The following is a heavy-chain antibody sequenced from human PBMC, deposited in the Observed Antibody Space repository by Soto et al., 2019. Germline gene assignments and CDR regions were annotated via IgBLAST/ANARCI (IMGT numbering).Heavy chain of an antibody. CDR2: IRRKANGYAT. J-gene: IGHJ6*02. D-gene: IGHD1-1*01. CDR3: TRNLGTKYGFDV. Sequence: PGGSLRLSCAASGFPFSGSIIHWVRQASGKGLEWVGRIRRKANGYATAFGGSVKGRFTISRDDSKSTAYLQMNSLKTEDTAFYYCTRNLGTKYGFDVWGQGTTVTVSS. CDR1: GFPFSGSI. V-gene: IGHV3-73*01.